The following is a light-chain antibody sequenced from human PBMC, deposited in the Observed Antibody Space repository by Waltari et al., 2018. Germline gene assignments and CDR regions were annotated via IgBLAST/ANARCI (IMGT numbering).Light chain of an antibody. CDR3: QKYGRLPAT. CDR2: DVS. J-gene: IGKJ1*01. V-gene: IGKV3-20*01. Sequence: EIVLTQSPGTLSLSPGERAPLSCRASQSVSRTLAWYQQKPGQAPRLLIYDVSTRATGIADRFSGSGSGTDFSLTISRLEPEDFAVYYCQKYGRLPATFGQGTKVEIK. CDR1: QSVSRT.